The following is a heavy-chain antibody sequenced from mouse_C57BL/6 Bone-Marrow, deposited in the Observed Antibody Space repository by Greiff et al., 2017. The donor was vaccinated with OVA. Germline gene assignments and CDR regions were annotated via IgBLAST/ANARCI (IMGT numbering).Heavy chain of an antibody. Sequence: QVQLQQPGAELVRPGSSVKLSCKASGYTFTSYWMHWVKQRPIQGLEWIGNIDPSDSETHYNQKFKDKATLTVAKSSSTAYMQLSSLTSEDSAVYYCARGGDWDWYFDVWGTGTTVTVSS. CDR2: IDPSDSET. CDR3: ARGGDWDWYFDV. V-gene: IGHV1-52*01. J-gene: IGHJ1*03. CDR1: GYTFTSYW. D-gene: IGHD4-1*01.